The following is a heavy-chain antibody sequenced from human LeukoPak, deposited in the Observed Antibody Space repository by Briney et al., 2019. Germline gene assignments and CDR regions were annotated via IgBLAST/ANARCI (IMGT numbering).Heavy chain of an antibody. CDR3: ARGPGLQTKYYFDY. D-gene: IGHD5-24*01. CDR2: ISSSSVYP. V-gene: IGHV3-11*05. CDR1: GFTFSDYS. J-gene: IGHJ4*02. Sequence: GGSLRLSCAAHGFTFSDYSMSWIRQAPGKGLEWISYISSSSVYPHYADSVKGRFTISRDNAKNQLYLQLSSLRDEATAVYYCARGPGLQTKYYFDYWGPGTLVTVSS.